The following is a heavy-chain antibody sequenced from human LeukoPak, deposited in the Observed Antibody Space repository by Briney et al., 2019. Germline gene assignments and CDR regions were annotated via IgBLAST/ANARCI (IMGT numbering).Heavy chain of an antibody. CDR1: GGSFSGYY. J-gene: IGHJ4*02. V-gene: IGHV4-34*01. Sequence: PSETLSLTCAVYGGSFSGYYWSWIRQPPGKGLEWIGEINHSGSTNYNPSLKSRVTISVDTSKNQFSLKLSSVTAADTVVYYCARVVPAAIPFDYWGQGTLVTVSS. D-gene: IGHD2-2*01. CDR3: ARVVPAAIPFDY. CDR2: INHSGST.